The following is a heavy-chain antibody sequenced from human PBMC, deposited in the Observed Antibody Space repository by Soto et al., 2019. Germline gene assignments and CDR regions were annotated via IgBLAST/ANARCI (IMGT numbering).Heavy chain of an antibody. CDR3: ARGGGGSLGYFDY. Sequence: SGGSLRLSCAASGFTFSSYGMHWVRQAPGKGLEWVAVIWYDGSNKYYADSVKGRFTISRDNSKNTLYLQMNSLRAEDTAVYYCARGGGGSLGYFDYWGQGTLVTVSS. CDR1: GFTFSSYG. CDR2: IWYDGSNK. D-gene: IGHD3-16*01. V-gene: IGHV3-33*01. J-gene: IGHJ4*02.